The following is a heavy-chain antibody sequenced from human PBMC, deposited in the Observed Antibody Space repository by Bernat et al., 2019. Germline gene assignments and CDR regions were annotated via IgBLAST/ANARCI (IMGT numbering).Heavy chain of an antibody. D-gene: IGHD1-26*01. Sequence: QVQLQQSGPGLVKPSQTLSLTCAISGDTVSSNSAAWNWIRQSPSRGLEWLGRTYYRSKWYYDYAVSVKRQITIHQDKSKRHFSLQLSSVTPGDPAVYYGKRGLGGGVGGFDYWGQGTLVTVSS. CDR1: GDTVSSNSAA. CDR2: TYYRSKWYY. CDR3: KRGLGGGVGGFDY. J-gene: IGHJ4*02. V-gene: IGHV6-1*01.